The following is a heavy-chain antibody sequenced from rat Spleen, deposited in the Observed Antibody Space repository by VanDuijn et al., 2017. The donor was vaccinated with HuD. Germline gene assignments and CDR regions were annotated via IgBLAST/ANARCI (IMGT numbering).Heavy chain of an antibody. CDR1: GFTFSDYG. V-gene: IGHV5-20*01. CDR2: ISYDCGST. J-gene: IGHJ1*01. Sequence: EVQLVESGGGLVQPGRSMKLSCAASGFTFSDYGMAWVLQAPTKGREWVASISYDCGSTYYRDSVKGRFNISRDNAKSTLYLQMESLRSEDTATYYCAKKGSSYWYFDFWGPGTMVTVSS. D-gene: IGHD5-1*01. CDR3: AKKGSSYWYFDF.